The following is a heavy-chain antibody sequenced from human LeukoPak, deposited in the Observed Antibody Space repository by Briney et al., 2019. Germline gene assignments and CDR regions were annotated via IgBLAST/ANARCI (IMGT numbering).Heavy chain of an antibody. V-gene: IGHV4-59*01. CDR1: GXSISSYY. Sequence: ETLSLTFTVTGXSISSYYWSWIRQPPGKGLEWTGYIYYTGSTNYNPSLKSRVTISVDTSKNQFSLKLSSVTAADTAVYYCARQQLSQLYYFDNWGQGTLVTVSS. CDR3: ARQQLSQLYYFDN. D-gene: IGHD6-13*01. CDR2: IYYTGST. J-gene: IGHJ4*02.